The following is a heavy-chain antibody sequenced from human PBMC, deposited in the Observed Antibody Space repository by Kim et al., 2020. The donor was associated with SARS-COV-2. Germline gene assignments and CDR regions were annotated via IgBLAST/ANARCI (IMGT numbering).Heavy chain of an antibody. V-gene: IGHV4-39*01. CDR2: IYYCGST. D-gene: IGHD3-10*01. J-gene: IGHJ5*01. Sequence: SETLSLTCTVSGGSISSSSYYWGWIRQPPGKGLEWIGSIYYCGSTYYNPSLKSRVTISVDTSKNQFSLKLSSVTAADTAVYYCARLFGFYGSGSYAAWG. CDR3: ARLFGFYGSGSYAA. CDR1: GGSISSSSYY.